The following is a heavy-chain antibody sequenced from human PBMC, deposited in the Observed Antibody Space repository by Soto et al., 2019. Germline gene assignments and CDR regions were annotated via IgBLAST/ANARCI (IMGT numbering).Heavy chain of an antibody. CDR2: INTAKGKT. D-gene: IGHD3-10*01. CDR3: TREYGSVKYYNAFDI. Sequence: QVPLVQSGAEVKKPGASVRVSCRASGYTFTAHTIHWRRQAPGQRLEWMGWINTAKGKTWYSQRLLGRVTIITDTTGNTAYNELSSLGSEDTDVYYCTREYGSVKYYNAFDIWGAGTMVSVSS. J-gene: IGHJ3*02. CDR1: GYTFTAHT. V-gene: IGHV1-3*04.